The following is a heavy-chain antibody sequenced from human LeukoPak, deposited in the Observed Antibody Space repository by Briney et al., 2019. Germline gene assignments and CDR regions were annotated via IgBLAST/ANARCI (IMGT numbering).Heavy chain of an antibody. D-gene: IGHD6-19*01. CDR2: INPNSGGT. J-gene: IGHJ4*02. Sequence: ASVKVSYKASGYTFTGYYMHWVRQAPGHGREGMGWINPNSGGTNYAQKSQGRVAMTRDTSISTAYMELSRLRSDDTAVYYCARVGDRIAVAGTLDYWGQGTLVAVSS. V-gene: IGHV1-2*02. CDR1: GYTFTGYY. CDR3: ARVGDRIAVAGTLDY.